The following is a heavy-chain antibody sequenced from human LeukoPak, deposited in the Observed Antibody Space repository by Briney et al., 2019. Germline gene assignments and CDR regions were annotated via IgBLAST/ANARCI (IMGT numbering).Heavy chain of an antibody. Sequence: GGSLRLSCAAPGFTFSDYYMSWIRQAPGKGLEWVSYISSSGSTIYYADSVKGRFTISRDNAKNSLYLQMNSLRAEDTAVYYCATTPPVYSSSWYEGAFDIWGQGTMVTVSS. CDR3: ATTPPVYSSSWYEGAFDI. V-gene: IGHV3-11*01. CDR2: ISSSGSTI. CDR1: GFTFSDYY. J-gene: IGHJ3*02. D-gene: IGHD6-13*01.